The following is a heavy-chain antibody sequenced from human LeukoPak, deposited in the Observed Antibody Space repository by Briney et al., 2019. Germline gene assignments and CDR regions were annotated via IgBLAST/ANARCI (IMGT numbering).Heavy chain of an antibody. Sequence: PGRSLRLSCAASGFTFSSYGMHWVRQAPGKGLEWVAVIWYDGSNKYYADSVKGRFTISRDNSKNTLYPQMNSLRAEDTAVYYCAREMGMSVVPAAIRYYYYGMDVWGQGTTVTVSS. CDR3: AREMGMSVVPAAIRYYYYGMDV. V-gene: IGHV3-33*01. CDR1: GFTFSSYG. CDR2: IWYDGSNK. D-gene: IGHD2-2*02. J-gene: IGHJ6*02.